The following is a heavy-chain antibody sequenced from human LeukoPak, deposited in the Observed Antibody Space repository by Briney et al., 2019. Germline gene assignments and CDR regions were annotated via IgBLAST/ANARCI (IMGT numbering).Heavy chain of an antibody. CDR2: INQEGGDI. D-gene: IGHD1-1*01. V-gene: IGHV3-7*01. Sequence: PGGSLRLSCAASGFTFSNSWMSWVRQAPGKGLEWVANINQEGGDIHYVDSVKGRFTISRDNAKDSLYLQMNSLRDDDTAVYYCATYVNWVAGHDWGQGTTVTVSS. J-gene: IGHJ6*02. CDR1: GFTFSNSW. CDR3: ATYVNWVAGHD.